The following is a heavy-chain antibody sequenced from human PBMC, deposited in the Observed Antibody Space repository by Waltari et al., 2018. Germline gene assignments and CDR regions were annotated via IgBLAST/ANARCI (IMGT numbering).Heavy chain of an antibody. D-gene: IGHD2-21*02. CDR1: GFPFTNHW. J-gene: IGHJ4*02. Sequence: EVQLVESGGGLVQPGGSLRLSCSGSGFPFTNHWMSWVRQAPGKGPEWVDSIKQDGSEKYYVDSMKGRFTISRDNAKNSLSLQMDSLRAEDTAVYFCARGVTTVEYWGQGTLVTVSS. V-gene: IGHV3-7*04. CDR2: IKQDGSEK. CDR3: ARGVTTVEY.